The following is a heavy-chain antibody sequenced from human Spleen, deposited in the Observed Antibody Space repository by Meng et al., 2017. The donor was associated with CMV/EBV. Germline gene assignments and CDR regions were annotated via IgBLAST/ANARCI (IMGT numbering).Heavy chain of an antibody. D-gene: IGHD2-2*02. J-gene: IGHJ4*02. CDR1: GYSFTSYW. CDR3: ARPPQPYCSSTSCYSYFDY. CDR2: IYPGDSDT. V-gene: IGHV5-51*01. Sequence: GESLKISCKGSGYSFTSYWNGWVRQMPGKGLEWMGIIYPGDSDTRYSPSFQGQVTISADKSISTAYLQWSSLKASDTAMYYCARPPQPYCSSTSCYSYFDYWGQGTLVTVSS.